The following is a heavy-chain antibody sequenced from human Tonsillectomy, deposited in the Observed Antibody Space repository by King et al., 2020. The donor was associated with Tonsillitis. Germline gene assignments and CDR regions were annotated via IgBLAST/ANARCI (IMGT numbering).Heavy chain of an antibody. CDR3: ARVVNYGMDV. CDR2: IYHSGST. Sequence: QLQESGPGLVKPSETLSLTCAVSGFSISSAYYWGWIRQPPGKGLEWIGSIYHSGSTYYNPSLKSRVTISVDTSKNQFSLKLSSVTAADTAVYYCARVVNYGMDVWGQGTTVTVSS. J-gene: IGHJ6*02. V-gene: IGHV4-38-2*01. CDR1: GFSISSAYY.